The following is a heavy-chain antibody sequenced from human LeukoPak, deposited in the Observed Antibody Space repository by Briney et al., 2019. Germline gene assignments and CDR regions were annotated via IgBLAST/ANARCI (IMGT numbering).Heavy chain of an antibody. CDR3: ARAVEQWLVYDY. Sequence: GGSLRLSCAASGFTFSSYSMNWVRQAPGKGLEWVSSISSSSSYIYYADSVKGRFTISRVNAKNSLYLQMNSLRAEDTAVYYCARAVEQWLVYDYWGQGTLVTVSS. V-gene: IGHV3-21*01. D-gene: IGHD6-19*01. CDR1: GFTFSSYS. CDR2: ISSSSSYI. J-gene: IGHJ4*02.